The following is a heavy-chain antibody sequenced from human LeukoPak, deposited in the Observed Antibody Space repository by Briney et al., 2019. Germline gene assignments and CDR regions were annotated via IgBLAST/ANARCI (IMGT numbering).Heavy chain of an antibody. CDR3: ASQGGALVDY. V-gene: IGHV3-33*01. Sequence: GRSLRLSCAASGFTFSSYGMHWVRQAPGKGLEWVALIWYDGSNKYYADSVKGRFTISRDNSKNTLYLQMNSLRAEDTAVYYCASQGGALVDYWGQGTLVTVSS. D-gene: IGHD3-16*01. CDR2: IWYDGSNK. CDR1: GFTFSSYG. J-gene: IGHJ4*02.